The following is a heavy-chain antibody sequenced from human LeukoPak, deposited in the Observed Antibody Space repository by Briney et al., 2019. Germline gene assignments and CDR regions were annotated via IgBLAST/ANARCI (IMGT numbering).Heavy chain of an antibody. Sequence: GGSLRLSSAASGFTFSTYSMNWVRQAPGKGLEWVSSVSSSSYYIYYTDSVKGRFTISRDNAKNSLYLQMNSLRAEDTAVYYCARDLSGLDAFDIWGQGTLVTVSS. J-gene: IGHJ3*02. CDR2: VSSSSYYI. D-gene: IGHD6-19*01. CDR3: ARDLSGLDAFDI. V-gene: IGHV3-21*01. CDR1: GFTFSTYS.